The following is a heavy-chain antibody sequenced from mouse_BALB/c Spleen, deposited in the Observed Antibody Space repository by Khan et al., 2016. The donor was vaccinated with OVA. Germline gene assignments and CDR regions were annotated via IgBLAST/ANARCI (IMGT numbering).Heavy chain of an antibody. CDR3: ARWATWYFDV. V-gene: IGHV1-63*02. CDR1: GYTFTNYW. D-gene: IGHD3-1*01. CDR2: IYPGGSFT. Sequence: QVQLQQSGAELVRPGTSVKISCKASGYTFTNYWLGWVKQRPGHGLEGIGDIYPGGSFTNYNEKFKDKATLTADTSSTTAYMKLRSLTSEDSDVYFCARWATWYFDVWGAGTTVTVSS. J-gene: IGHJ1*01.